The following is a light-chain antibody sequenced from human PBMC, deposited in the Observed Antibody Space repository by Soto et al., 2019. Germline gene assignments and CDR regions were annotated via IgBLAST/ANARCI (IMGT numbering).Light chain of an antibody. CDR1: QSVSSNY. CDR2: GAS. J-gene: IGKJ1*01. Sequence: ESVLTQSPGTLSFSPGERATLSCRASQSVSSNYLAWYQQKPGQAPRLLIYGASTRASGIPDRFSGSGSGTDFTLTISRLEPEDSAVYYCQQYGSSPTWTFGQGTKVEIQ. V-gene: IGKV3-20*01. CDR3: QQYGSSPTWT.